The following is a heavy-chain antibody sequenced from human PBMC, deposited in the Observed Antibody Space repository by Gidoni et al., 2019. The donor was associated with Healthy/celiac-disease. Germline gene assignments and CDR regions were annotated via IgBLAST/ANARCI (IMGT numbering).Heavy chain of an antibody. CDR1: GYTLTDLS. Sequence: QVQLVQSGAEVKKPGASVKVSCQVSGYTLTDLSMHWVRQAPGKGLEWMGGFDPEDGETIYAQKFQGRVTMTEDTSTDTAYMELSSLRSEDTAVYYCATLFRCTNGVCQVGMDVWGQGTTVTVSS. V-gene: IGHV1-24*01. CDR3: ATLFRCTNGVCQVGMDV. J-gene: IGHJ6*02. D-gene: IGHD2-8*01. CDR2: FDPEDGET.